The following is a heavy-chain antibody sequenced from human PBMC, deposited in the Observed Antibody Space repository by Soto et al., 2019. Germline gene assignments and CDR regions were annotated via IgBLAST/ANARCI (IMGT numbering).Heavy chain of an antibody. Sequence: PGGSLRLSCAASGFTFSSYAMSWVRQALGKGLEWVSAISGSGGSIYYADSVKGRFTISRDNSKNILYLQMNSLRAEDTAVYYCTIMSRVGATYVDYWVQRTLVTVSS. CDR2: ISGSGGSI. CDR1: GFTFSSYA. J-gene: IGHJ4*02. V-gene: IGHV3-23*01. D-gene: IGHD1-26*01. CDR3: TIMSRVGATYVDY.